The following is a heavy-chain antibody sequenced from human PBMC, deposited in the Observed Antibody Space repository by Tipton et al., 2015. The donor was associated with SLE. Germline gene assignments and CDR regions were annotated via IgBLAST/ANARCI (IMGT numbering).Heavy chain of an antibody. Sequence: TLSLTCTVSAGSISSGNYYWSWIRQSAGKGLEWIGQIYTSGTTSYNPSPKSRVTISLDKSKNQFSLKLTSVTAADTAVYFCAREGITIFGVFQRWGQGTQVSVSS. V-gene: IGHV4-61*09. CDR1: AGSISSGNYY. D-gene: IGHD3-3*01. CDR2: IYTSGTT. CDR3: AREGITIFGVFQR. J-gene: IGHJ4*02.